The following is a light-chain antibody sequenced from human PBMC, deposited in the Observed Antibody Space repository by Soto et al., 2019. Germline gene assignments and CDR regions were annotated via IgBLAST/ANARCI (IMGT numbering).Light chain of an antibody. J-gene: IGKJ3*01. CDR3: MQALQPPPT. CDR1: QSLLHSNGYNY. V-gene: IGKV2-28*01. CDR2: LGS. Sequence: DIVMTQSPLSLPVTPGQPASISCRSSQSLLHSNGYNYLDWYLQKPGQSPQLLIHLGSNRASGVPDRFSGSGSGTDFTLKISRVEAEDVRVYYCMQALQPPPTFGPGTKVDIK.